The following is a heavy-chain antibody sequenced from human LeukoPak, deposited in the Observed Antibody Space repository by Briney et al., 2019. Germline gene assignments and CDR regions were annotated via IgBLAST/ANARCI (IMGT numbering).Heavy chain of an antibody. J-gene: IGHJ4*02. V-gene: IGHV4-31*03. CDR1: GGSISSGGYY. CDR3: ARAPPLEPFDY. Sequence: PSETLSLTCTVSGGSISSGGYYWSWIRQHPGKGLEWIGYIYDSGNTYYNPSLKSRITISVDTSKNQFSLKLSSVTAADTAVYYCARAPPLEPFDYWGQGTLVTVSS. CDR2: IYDSGNT. D-gene: IGHD1-1*01.